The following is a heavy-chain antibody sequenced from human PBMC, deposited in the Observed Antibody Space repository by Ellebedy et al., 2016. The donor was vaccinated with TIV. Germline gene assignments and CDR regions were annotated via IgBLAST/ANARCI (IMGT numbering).Heavy chain of an antibody. J-gene: IGHJ4*01. V-gene: IGHV4-38-2*02. CDR3: TRETGGTTVDH. D-gene: IGHD4-17*01. Sequence: SETLSLXXVVSGYSITSDYFWGWIRQPPGKGLEWIGSIGHSGATYYNPSLKSRVTISRDTSNNKFSLRLRSVTAADSAVYYCTRETGGTTVDHWGQGTLATVSS. CDR1: GYSITSDYF. CDR2: IGHSGAT.